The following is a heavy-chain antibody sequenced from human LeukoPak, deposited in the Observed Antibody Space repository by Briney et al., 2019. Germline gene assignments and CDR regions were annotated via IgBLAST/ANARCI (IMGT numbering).Heavy chain of an antibody. Sequence: ASVKVSCKASGYTFTSYGISWVRQAPGQGLEWMGIINPSGGSTSYAQKFQGRVTMTRDTSTSTVYMELSSLRSEDTAVYYCARVGPWEYYDFWSGYYYGMDVWGQGTTVTVSS. D-gene: IGHD3-3*01. CDR1: GYTFTSYG. CDR2: INPSGGST. V-gene: IGHV1-46*01. CDR3: ARVGPWEYYDFWSGYYYGMDV. J-gene: IGHJ6*02.